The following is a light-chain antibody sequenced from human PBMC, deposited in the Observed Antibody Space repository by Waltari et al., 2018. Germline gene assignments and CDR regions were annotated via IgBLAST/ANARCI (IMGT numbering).Light chain of an antibody. CDR1: QDINNY. CDR2: DAS. CDR3: QQYDNLPLT. V-gene: IGKV1-33*01. Sequence: IQMTQSPSSLSASVVDRVTITCQASQDINNYLNWYQQKPGKAPKLLIYDASNLETGVPSRFSGSGSGTDFTFTISSLQPEDIATYHCQQYDNLPLTFGGGTKVEI. J-gene: IGKJ4*01.